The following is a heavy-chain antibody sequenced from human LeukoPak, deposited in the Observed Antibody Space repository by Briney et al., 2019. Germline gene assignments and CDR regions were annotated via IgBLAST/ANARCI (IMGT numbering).Heavy chain of an antibody. CDR2: ISAYNGNT. D-gene: IGHD3-22*01. CDR3: ARAGSSGAYYYYGMDV. Sequence: ASVKVSCKASGYTFTSYGISWVRQAPGQGLEWMGWISAYNGNTNYAQKLQGRVTMTTDTSTSTAYMELRSLRSDDTAVYYCARAGSSGAYYYYGMDVWGQGTTVTVSS. J-gene: IGHJ6*02. CDR1: GYTFTSYG. V-gene: IGHV1-18*01.